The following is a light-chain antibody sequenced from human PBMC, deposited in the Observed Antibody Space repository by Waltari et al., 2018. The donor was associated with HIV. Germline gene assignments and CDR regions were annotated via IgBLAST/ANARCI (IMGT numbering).Light chain of an antibody. Sequence: VLTQSPAALSLSPGETATLSCRASHNVASKYIAWYQQKPGQAPRLLIYDASARAAGISDRFSGGGSGTDFTLIISRLEPEDFAVYYCQQYDASPTFGLGTRVEIK. CDR2: DAS. V-gene: IGKV3-20*01. CDR3: QQYDASPT. J-gene: IGKJ2*01. CDR1: HNVASKY.